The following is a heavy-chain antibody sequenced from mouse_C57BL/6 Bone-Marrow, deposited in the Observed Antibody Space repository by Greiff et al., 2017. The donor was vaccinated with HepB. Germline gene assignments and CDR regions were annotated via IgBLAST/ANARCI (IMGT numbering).Heavy chain of an antibody. D-gene: IGHD1-1*01. V-gene: IGHV5-4*01. CDR2: ISDGGSYT. CDR1: GFTFSSYA. J-gene: IGHJ4*01. CDR3: ARETLRAMDY. Sequence: EVKVEESGGGLVKPGGSLKLSCAASGFTFSSYAMSWVRQTPEKRLEWVATISDGGSYTYYPDNVKGRFTISRDNAKNNLYLQMSHLKSEDTAMYYCARETLRAMDYWGQGTSVTVSS.